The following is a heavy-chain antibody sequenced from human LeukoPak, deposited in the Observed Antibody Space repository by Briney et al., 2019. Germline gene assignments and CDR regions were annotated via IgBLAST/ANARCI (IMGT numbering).Heavy chain of an antibody. J-gene: IGHJ4*02. Sequence: PGGSLRLSCAASGFTVSSNYMSWVRQAPGKGLEWVSVIYSGGSTYYADSVKGRFTISRDNSKNTLYLQMNSLRAEDTAVYYCARERGPYYDILTGYYSGIRGFDYWGQGNPGHRLL. V-gene: IGHV3-66*02. CDR2: IYSGGST. D-gene: IGHD3-9*01. CDR3: ARERGPYYDILTGYYSGIRGFDY. CDR1: GFTVSSNY.